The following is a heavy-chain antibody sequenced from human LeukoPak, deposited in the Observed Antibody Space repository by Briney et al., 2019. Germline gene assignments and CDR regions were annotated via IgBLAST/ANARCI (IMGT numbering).Heavy chain of an antibody. V-gene: IGHV4-61*02. CDR1: GGSISSSSYY. J-gene: IGHJ6*03. D-gene: IGHD3-3*01. CDR2: IYTSGSP. CDR3: ARGKRPTRNYDFWSGASYYYYMDV. Sequence: SETLSLTCTVSGGSISSSSYYWGWIRQPAGKGLEWIGRIYTSGSPHYNPSLKSRVTISVDTSKNQFSLKLSSVTAAHTAVYYCARGKRPTRNYDFWSGASYYYYMDVWGKGTTVTVSS.